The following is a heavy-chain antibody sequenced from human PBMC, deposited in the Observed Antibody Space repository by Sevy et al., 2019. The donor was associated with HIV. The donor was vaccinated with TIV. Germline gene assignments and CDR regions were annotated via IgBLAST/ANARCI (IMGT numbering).Heavy chain of an antibody. V-gene: IGHV1-2*06. CDR3: ARGVQLERLGKNWFDP. J-gene: IGHJ5*02. CDR1: GYTFTGYY. CDR2: INPNSGGT. D-gene: IGHD1-1*01. Sequence: ASVKFSCKASGYTFTGYYMHWVRQAPGQGLEWMGRINPNSGGTNYAQKFQGRVTMTRDTSIRTAYMELSRLRSDDTAVYYCARGVQLERLGKNWFDPWGQGTLVTVSS.